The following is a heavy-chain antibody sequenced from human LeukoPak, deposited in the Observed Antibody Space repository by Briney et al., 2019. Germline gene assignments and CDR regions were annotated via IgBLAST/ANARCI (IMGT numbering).Heavy chain of an antibody. D-gene: IGHD3-22*01. J-gene: IGHJ4*02. CDR3: ARDRGGAYYYDSSVYYFDY. Sequence: GASVKVSCKASGGTFSSYAISWVRQAPGQGLEWMGRIIPILGIANYAQKFQGRVTITADKSTSTAYMELSSLRSEDTAVYYCARDRGGAYYYDSSVYYFDYWGQGTLVTVSS. CDR2: IIPILGIA. CDR1: GGTFSSYA. V-gene: IGHV1-69*04.